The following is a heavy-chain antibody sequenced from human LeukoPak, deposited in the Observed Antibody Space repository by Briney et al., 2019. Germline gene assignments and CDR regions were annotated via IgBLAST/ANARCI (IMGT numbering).Heavy chain of an antibody. J-gene: IGHJ4*02. V-gene: IGHV1-2*02. D-gene: IGHD3-10*01. CDR3: AREAHGSGTYYSDY. Sequence: ASVKVSCKASGYTFTAYFMHWVRQAPGQGLEWLAWINPNSGRTNYAQKFQGRVTMTRDTSITTAYMELSGLRSDDRAVYYCAREAHGSGTYYSDYWGQGTLVTVSS. CDR1: GYTFTAYF. CDR2: INPNSGRT.